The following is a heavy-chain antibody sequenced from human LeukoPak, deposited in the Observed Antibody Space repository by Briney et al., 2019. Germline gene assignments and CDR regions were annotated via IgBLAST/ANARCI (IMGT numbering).Heavy chain of an antibody. CDR1: GFTFSSYW. D-gene: IGHD3-3*01. CDR2: IKQDGSEK. CDR3: ARELRFLEWLNFDY. Sequence: GGSLRLSRAASGFTFSSYWMSWVRQAPGKGLEWVANIKQDGSEKYYVDSVKGRFTISRDNAKNSLYLQMNSLRAEDTAVYYCARELRFLEWLNFDYWGQGTLVTVSS. V-gene: IGHV3-7*01. J-gene: IGHJ4*02.